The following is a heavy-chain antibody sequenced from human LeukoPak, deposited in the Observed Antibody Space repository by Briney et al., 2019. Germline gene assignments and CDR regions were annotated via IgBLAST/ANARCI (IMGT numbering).Heavy chain of an antibody. CDR1: GFTFSSYS. Sequence: PGGSLRLSCAASGFTFSSYSMNWVRQAPGKGLEWVSGISWNSGSIGYADSVKGRFTISRDNAKNSLYLQMNSLRAEDMALYYCAKAGRGYSYKSYFDYWGQGTLVTVSS. J-gene: IGHJ4*02. D-gene: IGHD5-18*01. V-gene: IGHV3-9*03. CDR3: AKAGRGYSYKSYFDY. CDR2: ISWNSGSI.